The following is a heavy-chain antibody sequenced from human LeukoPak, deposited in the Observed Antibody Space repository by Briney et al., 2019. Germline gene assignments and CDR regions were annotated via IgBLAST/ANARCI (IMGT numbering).Heavy chain of an antibody. CDR1: GGTFSSYA. CDR3: ARCPHPPITQDSYYMDV. Sequence: SVKVSCTASGGTFSSYAISWVRQAPGQGLEWMGGIIPIFGTANYAQKFQGRVTITADESTSTAYMELSSLRSEDTAVYYCARCPHPPITQDSYYMDVWGKGTTVTVSS. J-gene: IGHJ6*03. V-gene: IGHV1-69*13. CDR2: IIPIFGTA. D-gene: IGHD5-24*01.